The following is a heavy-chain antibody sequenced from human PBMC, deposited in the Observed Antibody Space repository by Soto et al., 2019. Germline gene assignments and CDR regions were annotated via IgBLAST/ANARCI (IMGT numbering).Heavy chain of an antibody. CDR1: GFTFSSYA. D-gene: IGHD3-10*01. CDR2: ITGSGGGT. CDR3: ARRGFGDYGMDV. J-gene: IGHJ6*02. Sequence: EVQLLESGGGLVQPGGSLRLSCVASGFTFSSYAMSWVRQAPGKGLEWVTAITGSGGGTYYADSVKGRFTISRDNSKNPLYLQMNSLRAEDTAVYYCARRGFGDYGMDVWGQGTTVTVSS. V-gene: IGHV3-23*01.